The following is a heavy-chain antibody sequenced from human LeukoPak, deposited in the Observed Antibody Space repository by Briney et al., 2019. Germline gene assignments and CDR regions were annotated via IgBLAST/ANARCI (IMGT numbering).Heavy chain of an antibody. CDR1: GFTVSSNY. Sequence: GGSLRLSCAASGFTVSSNYMSWVRQAPGKGLEWVSVIYSGGSTYYADSVKGRFTISRDNSKNTLYLQMNSLRAEDTAVYYCARDLNGDYVLDYWGQGTLVTVSS. CDR2: IYSGGST. CDR3: ARDLNGDYVLDY. D-gene: IGHD4-17*01. V-gene: IGHV3-53*01. J-gene: IGHJ4*02.